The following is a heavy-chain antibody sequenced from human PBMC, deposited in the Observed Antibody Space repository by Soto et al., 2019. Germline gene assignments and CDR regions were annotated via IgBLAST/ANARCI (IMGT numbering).Heavy chain of an antibody. Sequence: QVQLVQSGAEVKKPGSSVKVSCKASGGTFSSYTISWVRQAPGQGLEWMGRIIPILGIANYAQKLQGRVTITADKSASTAYMERSSLSTEETGVYYCARDEGGIAAAGTGGNYWGQGTLVTVSS. D-gene: IGHD6-13*01. J-gene: IGHJ4*02. V-gene: IGHV1-69*02. CDR1: GGTFSSYT. CDR2: IIPILGIA. CDR3: ARDEGGIAAAGTGGNY.